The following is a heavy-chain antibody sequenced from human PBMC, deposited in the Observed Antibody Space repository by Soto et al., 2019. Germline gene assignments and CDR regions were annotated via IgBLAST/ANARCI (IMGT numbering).Heavy chain of an antibody. CDR3: AKTAKGWFSAFDI. D-gene: IGHD6-19*01. CDR2: ISGSGGNT. Sequence: EVQLLESGGGLVQPGGSLRLSCAASGITFSSYAMSWVRQAPGKGLEWVSAISGSGGNTYYADSVKGRFTFSRDNSMNTLYLQMNSMRAEHTAVYYCAKTAKGWFSAFDICDQGTRVTV. V-gene: IGHV3-23*01. CDR1: GITFSSYA. J-gene: IGHJ3*02.